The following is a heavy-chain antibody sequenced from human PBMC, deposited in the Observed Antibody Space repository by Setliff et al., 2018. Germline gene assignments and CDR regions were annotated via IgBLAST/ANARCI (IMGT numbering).Heavy chain of an antibody. CDR3: ARFYDNIDYPPEVFDF. CDR2: IKQDGSEK. Sequence: LRLSCAAFGFTFSDYWMSWVRQAPGQGLEWVASIKQDGSEKHYADSAKGRFTVSRDNAENSVFLQMDSLSAEDTAMYYCARFYDNIDYPPEVFDFWGQGTLVTVSS. V-gene: IGHV3-7*03. CDR1: GFTFSDYW. D-gene: IGHD4-17*01. J-gene: IGHJ4*02.